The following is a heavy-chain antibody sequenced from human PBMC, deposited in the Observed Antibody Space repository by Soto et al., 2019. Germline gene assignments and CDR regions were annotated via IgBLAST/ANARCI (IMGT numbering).Heavy chain of an antibody. CDR2: FNPTGGYT. CDR1: GYPFTSYY. J-gene: IGHJ4*02. V-gene: IGHV1-46*01. D-gene: IGHD6-19*01. Sequence: QVHLVQSGAEVKKPGASVKVSCKASGYPFTSYYMHWVRQAPGQGLEWMGMFNPTGGYTNYAQKFKGRVTMTSDTSTSTVYMEMSSLRSEDTAVYYCARGGTVAANFDYWGQGTLVTVSS. CDR3: ARGGTVAANFDY.